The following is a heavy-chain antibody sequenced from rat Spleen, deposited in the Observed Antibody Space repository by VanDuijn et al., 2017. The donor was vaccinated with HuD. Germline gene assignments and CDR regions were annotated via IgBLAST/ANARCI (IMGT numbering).Heavy chain of an antibody. CDR2: ISSEGRSS. V-gene: IGHV5-27*01. Sequence: EVQLVESGGDLVQPGRSLKLSCAASGFTFSNYDMAWVRQAPTKGLEWVATISSEGRSSYYRDSVKGRFTISRDNDKSTLHLQMDSLRSEDTATYYCTTWDYYDNRFDYWGQGVMVTVSS. J-gene: IGHJ2*01. CDR3: TTWDYYDNRFDY. CDR1: GFTFSNYD. D-gene: IGHD1-6*01.